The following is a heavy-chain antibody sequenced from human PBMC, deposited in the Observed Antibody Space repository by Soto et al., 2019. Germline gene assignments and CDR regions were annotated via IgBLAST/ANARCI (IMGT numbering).Heavy chain of an antibody. J-gene: IGHJ6*02. V-gene: IGHV4-39*01. CDR1: GGSISSSSYY. Sequence: SETLSLTCTVSGGSISSSSYYWGWIRQPPGKGLEWIGSIYYSGSTYYNPSLKSRVTISVDTSKNQFSLKLSSVTAADTAVYYCARGFGTGTTVYYGMDVWGQGTTVTVSS. D-gene: IGHD1-7*01. CDR2: IYYSGST. CDR3: ARGFGTGTTVYYGMDV.